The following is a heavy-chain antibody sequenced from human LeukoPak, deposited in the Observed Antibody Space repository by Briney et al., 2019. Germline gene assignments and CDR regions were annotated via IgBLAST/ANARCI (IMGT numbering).Heavy chain of an antibody. V-gene: IGHV3-11*06. Sequence: GGALRLSCAAPGCTFSDYYMSWIRQAPGQGVECVSYISSIICYTHYAHSVKGRFTISRDNAKNSQYLQMTRMRAEDTAVYYCARDQLAGRWFDPWGQGTLVTVSS. CDR3: ARDQLAGRWFDP. J-gene: IGHJ5*02. CDR2: ISSIICYT. CDR1: GCTFSDYY.